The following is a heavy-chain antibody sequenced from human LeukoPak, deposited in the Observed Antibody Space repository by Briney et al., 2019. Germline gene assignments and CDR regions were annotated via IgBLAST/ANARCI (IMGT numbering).Heavy chain of an antibody. CDR2: INHSGST. Sequence: SETLSLTCAVYGGSFSGYYWRWIRQPPGKGLEGIGEINHSGSTNYNPSLKSRVTISVDTSKNQFSLKLSSVTAADTAVYYCARGGAVLMVYAIPFDYWGQGTLVTVSS. CDR1: GGSFSGYY. D-gene: IGHD2-8*01. V-gene: IGHV4-34*01. CDR3: ARGGAVLMVYAIPFDY. J-gene: IGHJ4*02.